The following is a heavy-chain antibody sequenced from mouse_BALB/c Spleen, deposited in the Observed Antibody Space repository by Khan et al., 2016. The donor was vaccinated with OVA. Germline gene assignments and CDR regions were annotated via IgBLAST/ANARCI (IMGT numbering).Heavy chain of an antibody. CDR2: IDPANGTT. CDR3: ANSLHVYAMAY. Sequence: EVQLQESGAELVRPGASLTFSCTASGFHIKDSYVHWVQQTPEQGLEWIGRIDPANGTTKYDAKVQGQVTITADTSTNTAYLQLSSLTSEDTAVYYCANSLHVYAMAYWGQGTSVTVSA. D-gene: IGHD1-2*01. V-gene: IGHV14-3*02. J-gene: IGHJ4*01. CDR1: GFHIKDSY.